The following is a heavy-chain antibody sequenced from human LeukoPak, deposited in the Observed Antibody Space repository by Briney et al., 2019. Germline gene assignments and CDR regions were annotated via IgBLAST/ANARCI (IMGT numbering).Heavy chain of an antibody. D-gene: IGHD3-16*01. CDR2: ISYSGST. CDR3: ARAGSYRLTSTL. J-gene: IGHJ4*02. CDR1: GGSISPFY. Sequence: PSETLSLTCTVSGGSISPFYWIWIRQPPGKGLEWIGYISYSGSTSFNPSLKSRVTISVDTSTNQFSLALSSVTAADTAVYYCARAGSYRLTSTLWGQGTLVTVFS. V-gene: IGHV4-59*01.